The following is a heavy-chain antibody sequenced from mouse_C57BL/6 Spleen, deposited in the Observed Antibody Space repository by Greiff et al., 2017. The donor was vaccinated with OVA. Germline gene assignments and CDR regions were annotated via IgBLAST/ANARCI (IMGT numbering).Heavy chain of an antibody. V-gene: IGHV1-61*01. J-gene: IGHJ2*01. Sequence: QVHVKQSGAKRLGLGSSLNLPAKPPAYTFPSYWMDWVRRRPGKALDWFGTIYPSDRETHYIQKFKDKATLTVDKSSSTAYMQLSSLTSEDAAVYYCARGYYFDYWGQGTTLTVSA. CDR1: AYTFPSYW. CDR2: IYPSDRET. CDR3: ARGYYFDY.